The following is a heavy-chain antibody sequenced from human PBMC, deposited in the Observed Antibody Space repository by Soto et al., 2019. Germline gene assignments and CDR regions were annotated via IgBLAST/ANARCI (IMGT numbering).Heavy chain of an antibody. CDR1: GGSISSYY. Sequence: SETLSLTCTVSGGSISSYYWSWIRQPPGKGLEWIGYIYYSGSTNYNPSLKSRVTISVDTSKNQFSLKLSSVTAADTAVYYSARRDHPLYGMDVCGQRTTVTVSS. CDR2: IYYSGST. CDR3: ARRDHPLYGMDV. V-gene: IGHV4-59*01. J-gene: IGHJ6*02.